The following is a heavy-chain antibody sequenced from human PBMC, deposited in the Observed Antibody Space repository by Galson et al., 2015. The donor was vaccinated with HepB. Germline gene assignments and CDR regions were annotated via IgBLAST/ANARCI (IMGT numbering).Heavy chain of an antibody. CDR3: TTGPIVVVMDDY. D-gene: IGHD3-22*01. CDR2: IKSKTDGGTA. V-gene: IGHV3-15*01. J-gene: IGHJ4*02. Sequence: SLRLSCAASGFTFSNAWMSWVRQAPGKGLEWVGRIKSKTDGGTADYAAPVKGRFTISRDDSKNTLYLQMNSLKTEDTAVYYCTTGPIVVVMDDYWGQGTLVTVSS. CDR1: GFTFSNAW.